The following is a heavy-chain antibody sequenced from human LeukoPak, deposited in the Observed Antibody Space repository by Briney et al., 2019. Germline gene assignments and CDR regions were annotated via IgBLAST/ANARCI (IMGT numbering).Heavy chain of an antibody. CDR1: GYSFTTYW. Sequence: GESLKISCKGSGYSFTTYWTGWVRQLPGKGLEWLGSIYPDDSDTRCSPSFQGQVTISADKSISTAYLQWSSLKASDTAMYYCARRDCSGGSCSFDYWGQGTLVTVSS. V-gene: IGHV5-51*01. CDR2: IYPDDSDT. J-gene: IGHJ4*02. CDR3: ARRDCSGGSCSFDY. D-gene: IGHD2-15*01.